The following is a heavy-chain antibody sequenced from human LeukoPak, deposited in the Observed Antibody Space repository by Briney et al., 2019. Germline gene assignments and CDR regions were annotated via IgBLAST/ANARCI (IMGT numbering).Heavy chain of an antibody. Sequence: SGGSLRLSCAASGFTFSSYRMSWVRQAPGKGLEWVSSISTSSSSKYYADSVKGRFTISRDNAKNSLDLQMNSLRAEDTAVYYCARWDDLFLIDFWGQGTLVTVSS. CDR3: ARWDDLFLIDF. V-gene: IGHV3-21*01. CDR1: GFTFSSYR. CDR2: ISTSSSSK. J-gene: IGHJ4*02. D-gene: IGHD3-9*01.